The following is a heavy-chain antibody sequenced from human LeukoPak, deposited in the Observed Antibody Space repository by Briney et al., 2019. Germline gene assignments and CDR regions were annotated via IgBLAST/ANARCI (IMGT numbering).Heavy chain of an antibody. CDR2: INHSGST. V-gene: IGHV4-34*01. D-gene: IGHD6-19*01. CDR1: GGSFSGYY. Sequence: SETLSLTCAVYGGSFSGYYWSWIRQPPGKGLEWIGEINHSGSTNYNPSLKSRVTISVDTSKNQFSLKLSSVTAADTAVYYCARVAVGYSSGWFDYWGQGTLVTVSS. J-gene: IGHJ4*02. CDR3: ARVAVGYSSGWFDY.